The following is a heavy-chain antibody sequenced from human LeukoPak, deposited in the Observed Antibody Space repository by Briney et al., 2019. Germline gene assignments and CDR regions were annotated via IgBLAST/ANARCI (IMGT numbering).Heavy chain of an antibody. CDR3: ARGATIFGVVTHPFDI. CDR2: IYTSGST. D-gene: IGHD3-3*01. CDR1: GGSISSYY. J-gene: IGHJ3*02. Sequence: SETLSLTCTVSGGSISSYYWSWIRQPAGKGLEWIGRIYTSGSTNYNPSLKSRVTISVDTSKNQFSLKLSSVTAADTAVYYCARGATIFGVVTHPFDIWGQGTMVTVSS. V-gene: IGHV4-4*07.